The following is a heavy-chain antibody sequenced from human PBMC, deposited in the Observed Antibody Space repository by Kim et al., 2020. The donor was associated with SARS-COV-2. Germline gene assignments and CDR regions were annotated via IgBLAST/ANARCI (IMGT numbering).Heavy chain of an antibody. CDR1: GFTFSGFA. D-gene: IGHD6-13*01. CDR3: AKPRSYSSSWYVAFDL. CDR2: ISNDGNNE. V-gene: IGHV3-30*18. Sequence: GGSLRLSCAASGFTFSGFAMHWVRQAPGKGLEWLAVISNDGNNEYYAASVKGRFTLSRDNSNNTLFLEVNSLRSEDTAVFLCAKPRSYSSSWYVAFDLWGEGTMVTVSS. J-gene: IGHJ3*01.